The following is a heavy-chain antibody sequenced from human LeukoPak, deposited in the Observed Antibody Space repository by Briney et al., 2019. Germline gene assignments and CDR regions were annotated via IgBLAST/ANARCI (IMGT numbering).Heavy chain of an antibody. CDR1: GGSISSSSYY. D-gene: IGHD6-19*01. J-gene: IGHJ4*02. V-gene: IGHV4-39*07. CDR3: ARDRSSGSSFQPSSG. CDR2: IYYSGST. Sequence: PSETLSLTCTVSGGSISSSSYYWGWIRQPPGKGLEWIGSIYYSGSTYYNPSLKSRVTISVDTSKNQFSLKLSSVTAADTAVYYCARDRSSGSSFQPSSGWGQGTLVTVSS.